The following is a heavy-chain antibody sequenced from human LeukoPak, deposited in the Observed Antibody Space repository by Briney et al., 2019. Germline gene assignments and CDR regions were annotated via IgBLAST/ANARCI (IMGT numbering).Heavy chain of an antibody. D-gene: IGHD5-12*01. CDR2: ISWNSGSI. CDR1: GFTFDDYA. V-gene: IGHV3-9*01. Sequence: GGSLRLSCAASGFTFDDYAMPWVRQAPGKGLEWVSGISWNSGSIGYADSVKGRFTISRDNAKNSLYLQMNSLRAEDTALYYCAKGRDGYNQPDYWGQGTLVTVSS. J-gene: IGHJ4*02. CDR3: AKGRDGYNQPDY.